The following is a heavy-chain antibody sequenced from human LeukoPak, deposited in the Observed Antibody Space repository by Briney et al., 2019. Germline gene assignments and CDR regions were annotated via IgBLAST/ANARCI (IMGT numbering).Heavy chain of an antibody. CDR3: AREEEWLFS. D-gene: IGHD3-3*01. CDR2: IYSGGST. V-gene: IGHV3-66*02. Sequence: GGSLRLSCAASGFTVSSYYMRWVRQAPGKGLEWVSDIYSGGSTYYADSVKGRFTISRDNSKNTLYLQMNSLSAEDTAVYYCAREEEWLFSWGQGTLVTVSS. J-gene: IGHJ4*02. CDR1: GFTVSSYY.